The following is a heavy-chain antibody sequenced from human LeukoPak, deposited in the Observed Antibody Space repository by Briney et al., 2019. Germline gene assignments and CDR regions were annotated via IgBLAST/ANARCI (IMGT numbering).Heavy chain of an antibody. CDR2: ISPYNGNT. J-gene: IGHJ5*02. CDR1: GYTFTGYY. V-gene: IGHV1-18*04. D-gene: IGHD3-10*01. CDR3: ARGELLNWFDP. Sequence: ASVKVSCKASGYTFTGYYMHWVRQAPGQGLEWMGWISPYNGNTNYAQKLQGRVTMTTDTSTSTAYMELRSLRPDDTAVYYCARGELLNWFDPWGQGTLVTVSS.